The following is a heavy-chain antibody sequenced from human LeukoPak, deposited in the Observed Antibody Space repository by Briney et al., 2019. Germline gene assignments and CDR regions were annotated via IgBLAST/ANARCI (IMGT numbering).Heavy chain of an antibody. V-gene: IGHV3-7*01. D-gene: IGHD6-13*01. Sequence: GGSLRLSCAASGFSLSAYWMTWVRQAPGKGLEWVANINRDGSQKNHVDSVKGRFTISRDNAENSLYLQMNSLRADETAVYFCARFIASPGPDAFDIWGQGTLVTVSS. J-gene: IGHJ3*02. CDR3: ARFIASPGPDAFDI. CDR1: GFSLSAYW. CDR2: INRDGSQK.